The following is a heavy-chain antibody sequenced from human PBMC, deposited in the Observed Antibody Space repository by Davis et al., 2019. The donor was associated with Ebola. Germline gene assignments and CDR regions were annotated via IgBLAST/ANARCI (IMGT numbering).Heavy chain of an antibody. CDR3: ARGLMDSAAFRAGWFDP. V-gene: IGHV1-8*01. D-gene: IGHD2-2*03. J-gene: IGHJ5*02. CDR2: MNPHTGYT. CDR1: GYTFSVYD. Sequence: AASVKVSCEASGYTFSVYDFNWVRQAAGQGLEWMGWMNPHTGYTGYAPKFRGRVTMTRNSSINTAYMELRSLTTDDTAVYYCARGLMDSAAFRAGWFDPWGQGTLVTVSS.